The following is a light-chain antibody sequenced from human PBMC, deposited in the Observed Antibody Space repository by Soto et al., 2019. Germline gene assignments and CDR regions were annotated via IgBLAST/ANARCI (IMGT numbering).Light chain of an antibody. V-gene: IGKV4-1*01. CDR3: QQSYSAPQIT. J-gene: IGKJ4*01. Sequence: DIVMTQSPDSLVVSLGERATINCRSSQNILNSPDKRNYLAWYQQKSGQPPKLLIYWASTRESGVPVRFSGSGSGTDLTLTISSLQDEDVAVYYCQQSYSAPQITFGGGTKVEIK. CDR1: QNILNSPDKRNY. CDR2: WAS.